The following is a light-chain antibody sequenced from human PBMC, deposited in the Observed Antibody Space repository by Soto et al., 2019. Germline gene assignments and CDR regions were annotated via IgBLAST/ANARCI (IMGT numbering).Light chain of an antibody. Sequence: DIQMTPSPSSLSASVGDRVTITCRASQSISTYLNWYQQKVGKAPKLLIYAASSLQRGVPPRFSGSGSGTDFTLTISSLRPEHFATYYCQQSYSTPRTFGQGTKLEIK. CDR1: QSISTY. V-gene: IGKV1-39*01. J-gene: IGKJ2*02. CDR3: QQSYSTPRT. CDR2: AAS.